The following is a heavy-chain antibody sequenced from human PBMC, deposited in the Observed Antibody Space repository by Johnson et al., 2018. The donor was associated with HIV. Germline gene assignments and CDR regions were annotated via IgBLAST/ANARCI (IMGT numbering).Heavy chain of an antibody. CDR2: IAFDGSNT. J-gene: IGHJ3*02. D-gene: IGHD3-10*01. Sequence: QVQLVESGGGVVQPGRSLRLSCAASGFTFSSYAMHWVRQAPGKGLEWVGVIAFDGSNTYYADSVKGRFTISRDNPKNTLFLQMNSLRAEDTAVYYCARDPNMSKTLWVREADAFDIWGQGTMVTVSS. CDR1: GFTFSSYA. CDR3: ARDPNMSKTLWVREADAFDI. V-gene: IGHV3-30*04.